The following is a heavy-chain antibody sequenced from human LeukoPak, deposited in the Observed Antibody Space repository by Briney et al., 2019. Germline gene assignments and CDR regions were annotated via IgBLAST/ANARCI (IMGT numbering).Heavy chain of an antibody. D-gene: IGHD1-26*01. Sequence: ASVKVSCKTSGYIFTSYYIHWLRQAPGQGLEWMGTINPTGGDTRYAQRFQGRVTVTRDRFTSTVYMELSSLRSEDTAMYYCARGGDSASYYDYWGQGTLVRVSS. V-gene: IGHV1-46*03. CDR2: INPTGGDT. J-gene: IGHJ4*02. CDR1: GYIFTSYY. CDR3: ARGGDSASYYDY.